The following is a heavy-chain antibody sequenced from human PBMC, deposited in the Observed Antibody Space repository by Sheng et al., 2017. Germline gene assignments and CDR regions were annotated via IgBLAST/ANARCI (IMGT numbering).Heavy chain of an antibody. CDR1: GFTFSSYS. CDR3: AASIVVIPGAIYYYMDV. Sequence: EVQLVESGGGLVKPGGSLRLSCAASGFTFSSYSINWVRQAPGKGLEWVSSISGRSSYIYYADSVKGRFTISRDNAKNSLYLQMDSLRAEDTAVYYCAASIVVIPGAIYYYMDVWGQGTTVTVSS. D-gene: IGHD2-2*02. V-gene: IGHV3-21*01. J-gene: IGHJ6*03. CDR2: ISGRSSYI.